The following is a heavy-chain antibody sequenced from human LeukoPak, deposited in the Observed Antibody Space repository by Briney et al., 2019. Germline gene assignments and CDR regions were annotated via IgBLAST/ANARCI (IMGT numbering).Heavy chain of an antibody. J-gene: IGHJ4*02. CDR3: ARRHFGSALRDY. CDR2: IYYSGST. Sequence: PSETLSLTCTVSGGSISSGSYYWGWIRQPPGKGLEWIGNIYYSGSTSYNPSLKSRVTISVDTSKNQFSLKLSSVTAADTAVYYCARRHFGSALRDYWGQGTLSPSPQ. V-gene: IGHV4-39*01. CDR1: GGSISSGSYY. D-gene: IGHD3-10*01.